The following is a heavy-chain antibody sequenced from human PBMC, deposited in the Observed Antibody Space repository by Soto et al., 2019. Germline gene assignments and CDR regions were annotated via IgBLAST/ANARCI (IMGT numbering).Heavy chain of an antibody. CDR2: INPNSGGT. CDR1: GYTFTGYY. D-gene: IGHD3-10*01. Sequence: QVQLVQSGAEVKKPGASVKVSCKASGYTFTGYYMHWVRQAPGQGLEWMGWINPNSGGTNYAQKFQGRVTMTRDTSISTAYMELCRLRSDDTAVYYCARDYYGSGSYLPFDYWGQGTLVTVSS. J-gene: IGHJ4*02. CDR3: ARDYYGSGSYLPFDY. V-gene: IGHV1-2*02.